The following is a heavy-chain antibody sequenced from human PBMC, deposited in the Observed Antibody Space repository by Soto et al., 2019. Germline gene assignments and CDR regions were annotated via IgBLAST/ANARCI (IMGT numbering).Heavy chain of an antibody. CDR1: GFTFSSSA. CDR2: VSANGQGI. D-gene: IGHD3-10*01. V-gene: IGHV3-23*01. Sequence: GSLRRSCASSGFTFSSSAISWVRQAPGKGLERVSAVSANGQGIYYADSVRGRFTISRDNSKNTVFLHMDSLSAEDTAVYYCAKDRHYPRDYFHYWGQGTLVTVSS. J-gene: IGHJ4*02. CDR3: AKDRHYPRDYFHY.